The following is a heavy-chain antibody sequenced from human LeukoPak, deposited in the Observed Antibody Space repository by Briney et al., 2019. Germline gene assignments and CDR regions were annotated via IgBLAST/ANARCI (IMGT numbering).Heavy chain of an antibody. CDR1: GFTFNDYG. D-gene: IGHD3-10*01. CDR3: ARGYGAGNYRRPFYGMDV. CDR2: LNWNGDVT. V-gene: IGHV3-20*04. J-gene: IGHJ6*02. Sequence: GGSLRLSCEASGFTFNDYGMTWVRQGPGKGLEWVAGLNWNGDVTRYADSVKGRFIINRDNAKNSVYLQMDSLRAEDTAFYYCARGYGAGNYRRPFYGMDVWGQGTPVTVSS.